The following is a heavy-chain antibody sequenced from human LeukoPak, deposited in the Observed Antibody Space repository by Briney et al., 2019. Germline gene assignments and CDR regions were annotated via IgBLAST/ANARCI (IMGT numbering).Heavy chain of an antibody. CDR1: GGSISSYY. CDR3: ARVHTKTGYYYYMDV. CDR2: IYTSGST. J-gene: IGHJ6*03. D-gene: IGHD1-1*01. V-gene: IGHV4-4*07. Sequence: PSETLSLTCTVSGGSISSYYWSWIRQPAGKGLEWIGRIYTSGSTNYNPSLKSRVTMSVDTSKNQFSLKLSSVTAADTAVYYCARVHTKTGYYYYMDVWGKGTTVTVSS.